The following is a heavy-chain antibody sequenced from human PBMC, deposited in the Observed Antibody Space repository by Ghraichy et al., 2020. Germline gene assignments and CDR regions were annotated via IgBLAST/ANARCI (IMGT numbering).Heavy chain of an antibody. CDR2: IDWDDDK. CDR3: ARIRLAGSSWHPGHYYYYGMDV. V-gene: IGHV2-70*01. J-gene: IGHJ6*02. Sequence: SGPTLVKPTQTLTLTCTFSGFSLSTSGMCVSWIRQPPGKALEWLALIDWDDDKYYSTSLKTRLTISKDTSKNQVVLTMTNMDPVDTATYYCARIRLAGSSWHPGHYYYYGMDVWGQGTMVTVSS. CDR1: GFSLSTSGMC. D-gene: IGHD6-13*01.